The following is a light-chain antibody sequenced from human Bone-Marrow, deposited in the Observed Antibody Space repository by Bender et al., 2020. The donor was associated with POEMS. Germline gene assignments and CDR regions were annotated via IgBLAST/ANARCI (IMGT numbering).Light chain of an antibody. CDR3: QVWDSTFDIPV. CDR1: NIGNKA. J-gene: IGLJ3*02. V-gene: IGLV3-21*02. Sequence: SYALTQPPSMSVAPGQTARMSCGGNNIGNKAVHWYQHKPGQSPVLVVYNDDQRPSGIPDRFSGSNPGNMATLTINRVEVGDEADYYCQVWDSTFDIPVFGGGTKLTVL. CDR2: NDD.